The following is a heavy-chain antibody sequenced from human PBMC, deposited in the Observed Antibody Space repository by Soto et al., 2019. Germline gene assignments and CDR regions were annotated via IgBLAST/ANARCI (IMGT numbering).Heavy chain of an antibody. Sequence: PSETLSLTCTVSGGSISSYYWSWIRQPPGKGLEWIGYIYYSGSTNYNPSLKSRVTISVDTSKNQFSLKLSSVTATDTAVYYCARAQRYSSPFEYWGQGTLVTVSS. D-gene: IGHD3-9*01. V-gene: IGHV4-59*08. J-gene: IGHJ4*02. CDR3: ARAQRYSSPFEY. CDR2: IYYSGST. CDR1: GGSISSYY.